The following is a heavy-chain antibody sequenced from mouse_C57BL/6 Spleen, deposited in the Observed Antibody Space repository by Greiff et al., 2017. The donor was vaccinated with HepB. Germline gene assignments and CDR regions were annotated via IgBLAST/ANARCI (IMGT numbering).Heavy chain of an antibody. CDR1: GFTFSDYG. D-gene: IGHD2-4*01. J-gene: IGHJ3*01. CDR2: ISSGSSTI. CDR3: ARGDDYDPFAY. V-gene: IGHV5-17*01. Sequence: EVNVVESGGGLVKPGGSLKLSCAASGFTFSDYGMHWVRQAPEKGLEWVAYISSGSSTIYYADTVKGRFTISRDNAKNTLFLQMTSLRSEDTAMYYCARGDDYDPFAYWGQGTLVTVSA.